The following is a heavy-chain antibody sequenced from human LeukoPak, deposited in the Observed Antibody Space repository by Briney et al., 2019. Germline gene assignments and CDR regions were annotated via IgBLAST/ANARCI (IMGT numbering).Heavy chain of an antibody. V-gene: IGHV1-69*13. CDR2: IIPIFGTA. J-gene: IGHJ4*02. Sequence: SVKVSSTASGGTFSTYAISWVRQSPGQGLEWMGGIIPIFGTANYAQKFQGRVTITADESTSTAYMEPGSRTAEDTAVYYCASARYSSGWYYFDYWGQGSLVTVSS. D-gene: IGHD6-19*01. CDR3: ASARYSSGWYYFDY. CDR1: GGTFSTYA.